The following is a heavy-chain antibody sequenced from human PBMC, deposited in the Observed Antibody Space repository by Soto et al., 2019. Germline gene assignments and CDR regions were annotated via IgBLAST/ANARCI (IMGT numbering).Heavy chain of an antibody. Sequence: SETLSLTCTVSGDSISTSYWSWIRRPPGKGLEWIGNIYYSGSTNYNPSLKSRVTISLDTSKNEFSLKLTSVTAADTAVYYCASTKRWLSFDSWGPGTLVTVSS. V-gene: IGHV4-59*01. D-gene: IGHD3-22*01. CDR2: IYYSGST. CDR1: GDSISTSY. CDR3: ASTKRWLSFDS. J-gene: IGHJ4*02.